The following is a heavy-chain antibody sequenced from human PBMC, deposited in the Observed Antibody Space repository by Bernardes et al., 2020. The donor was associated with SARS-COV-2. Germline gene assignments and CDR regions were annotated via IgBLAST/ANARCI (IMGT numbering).Heavy chain of an antibody. D-gene: IGHD3-10*01. J-gene: IGHJ6*02. CDR2: ISAIRNT. V-gene: IGHV3-21*01. CDR3: ARENLRISYGSGIGFGDV. CDR1: GLAFTNTD. Sequence: GGSLRLSCVTSGLAFTNTDMAWVRQAPGRGLEWVSTISAIRNTHYADPVMGRFTISRDDVNNALYLQMNSLRAEDTAVYYCARENLRISYGSGIGFGDVWGQGTTVTVSS.